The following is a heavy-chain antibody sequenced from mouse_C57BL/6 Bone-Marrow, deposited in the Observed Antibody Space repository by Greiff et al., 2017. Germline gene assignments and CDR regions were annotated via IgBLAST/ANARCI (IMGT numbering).Heavy chain of an antibody. J-gene: IGHJ1*03. V-gene: IGHV1-61*01. D-gene: IGHD2-4*01. CDR3: AGDYDGTGYFDV. CDR1: GYTFTSYW. CDR2: TYPSDSET. Sequence: VQLQQSGAELVRPGSSVKLSCKASGYTFTSYWMDWVKQRPGQGLEWIGNTYPSDSETHYNQKFKDKATLTVDKSSSTAYMQLSSLTSEDSAVYYCAGDYDGTGYFDVWGTGTTVTVSS.